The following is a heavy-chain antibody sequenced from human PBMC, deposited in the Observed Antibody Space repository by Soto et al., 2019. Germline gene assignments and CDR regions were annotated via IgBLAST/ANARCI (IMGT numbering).Heavy chain of an antibody. V-gene: IGHV4-39*01. CDR3: ARHHSRGWTFDY. J-gene: IGHJ4*02. CDR1: GGSISSSSYY. Sequence: QLQLQESGPGLVKPSETLSLTCTVSGGSISSSSYYWGWIRQPPGKGLEWIGSIYYSGSTCYNPSLKGVVTISVDTSKNQSSLRLSSVTAADTAVYYCARHHSRGWTFDYWGQGTLVTVSS. D-gene: IGHD6-19*01. CDR2: IYYSGST.